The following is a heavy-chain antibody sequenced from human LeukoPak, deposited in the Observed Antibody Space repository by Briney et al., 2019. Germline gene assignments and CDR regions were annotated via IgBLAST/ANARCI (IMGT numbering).Heavy chain of an antibody. Sequence: PSETLSLTCTVSGGSIISSSYYWGWIRQPPGKGLEWIGSIYYSGNTDYNPSLKSRVTISVETSKNQFSLKLSSVTAAVTAVYYCARDRFDDSSGYYYHYYYYMDVWGKGTTVTVSS. D-gene: IGHD3-22*01. J-gene: IGHJ6*03. CDR2: IYYSGNT. CDR1: GGSIISSSYY. V-gene: IGHV4-39*07. CDR3: ARDRFDDSSGYYYHYYYYMDV.